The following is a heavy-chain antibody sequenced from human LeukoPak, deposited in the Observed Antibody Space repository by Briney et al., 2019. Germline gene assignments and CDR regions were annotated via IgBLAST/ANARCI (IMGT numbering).Heavy chain of an antibody. CDR3: ARGGMGIQLWPFDY. CDR1: GYTFTTYY. Sequence: ASVKVSCKASGYTFTTYYMHCVRQAPGQGLEWMGIINPSSGSTTYAQRFRGRVSMTRDTSTSTVYMELSSLRSEDTAVYFCARGGMGIQLWPFDYWGQGTLVTVSS. D-gene: IGHD5-18*01. CDR2: INPSSGST. V-gene: IGHV1-46*01. J-gene: IGHJ4*02.